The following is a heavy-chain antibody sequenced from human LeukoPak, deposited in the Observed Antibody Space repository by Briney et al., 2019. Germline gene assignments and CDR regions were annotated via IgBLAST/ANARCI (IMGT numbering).Heavy chain of an antibody. CDR2: IYHSGST. Sequence: SETLSLTCTVSGYSISSGYYWGWIRQPPGKGLEWIGSIYHSGSTYYNPSLKSRVTISVDTSKNQFSLKLISVTAADTGVYYCARAHGVVDPFSPFDIWGQGTLVTGSS. CDR1: GYSISSGYY. J-gene: IGHJ3*02. CDR3: ARAHGVVDPFSPFDI. D-gene: IGHD2-15*01. V-gene: IGHV4-38-2*02.